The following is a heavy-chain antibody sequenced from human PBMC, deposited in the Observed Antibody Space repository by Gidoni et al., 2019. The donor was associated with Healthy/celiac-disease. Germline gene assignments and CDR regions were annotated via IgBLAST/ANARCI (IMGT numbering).Heavy chain of an antibody. V-gene: IGHV3-23*01. D-gene: IGHD1-20*01. CDR2: ISGSGGST. Sequence: EVQLLESGGGLLQPGGSLRLSCAASGFTFRSYAMSWVRQAPGKGLEWVSAISGSGGSTYYADSVKGRFTISRDNSKNTLYLQMNSLRAEDTAVYYCGTTITYYYYYGMDVWGQGTTVTVSS. CDR1: GFTFRSYA. J-gene: IGHJ6*02. CDR3: GTTITYYYYYGMDV.